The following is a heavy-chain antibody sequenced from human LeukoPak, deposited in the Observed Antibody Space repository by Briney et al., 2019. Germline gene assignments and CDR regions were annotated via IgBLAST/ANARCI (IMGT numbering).Heavy chain of an antibody. CDR3: ARDSPLSFDI. J-gene: IGHJ3*02. V-gene: IGHV3-23*01. CDR1: GFTFSSYA. Sequence: PGGSLRLSCAASGFTFSSYAMSWVRQAPGKGLEWVSAISGSGGSTYYADSVKGRFTISRDNAKNSVYLQMNSLRAEDTAVYYCARDSPLSFDIWGQGTMVTVSS. CDR2: ISGSGGST.